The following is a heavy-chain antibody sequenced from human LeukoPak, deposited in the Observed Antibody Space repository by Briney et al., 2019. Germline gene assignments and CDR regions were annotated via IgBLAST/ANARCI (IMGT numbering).Heavy chain of an antibody. D-gene: IGHD4-17*01. CDR2: IYYSGST. Sequence: SETLSLTCTVSGGSISSYYWSWIRQPPGKGLEYIGYIYYSGSTSYNPSLKSRVTISIDTSKNQFSLKLSSVTAADTAVYYCASRHDYGDYPFDYWGQGTLVTVSS. CDR1: GGSISSYY. J-gene: IGHJ4*02. CDR3: ASRHDYGDYPFDY. V-gene: IGHV4-59*08.